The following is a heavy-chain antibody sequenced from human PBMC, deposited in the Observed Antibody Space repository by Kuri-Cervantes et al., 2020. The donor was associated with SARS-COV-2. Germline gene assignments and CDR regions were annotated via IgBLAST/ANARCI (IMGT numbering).Heavy chain of an antibody. D-gene: IGHD3-10*01. V-gene: IGHV3-7*03. J-gene: IGHJ5*02. CDR1: GFTFSSYA. CDR3: ARDWSGWRYGSASTPFAP. CDR2: IKQDGSEK. Sequence: LSLTCAASGFTFSSYAMSWVRQAPGKGLEWLANIKQDGSEKYYVDSVKGRFTISRDNAKNSLYLQMNSLRAEDTALYHCARDWSGWRYGSASTPFAPWGQGPLVTVSS.